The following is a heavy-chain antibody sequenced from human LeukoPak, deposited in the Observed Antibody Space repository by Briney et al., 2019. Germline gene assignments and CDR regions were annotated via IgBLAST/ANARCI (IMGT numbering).Heavy chain of an antibody. CDR3: ARVYIVVVPAALSLFDY. J-gene: IGHJ4*02. Sequence: SEALSLTCTVSGYSISSGYYWGWIRQPPGKGLEWIGSMYYSGTTYYNPSLKSRVTISVDTSKKQFSLKLSSVTAADTAVYYCARVYIVVVPAALSLFDYWGQGTLVTVSS. V-gene: IGHV4-38-2*02. CDR1: GYSISSGYY. D-gene: IGHD2-2*01. CDR2: MYYSGTT.